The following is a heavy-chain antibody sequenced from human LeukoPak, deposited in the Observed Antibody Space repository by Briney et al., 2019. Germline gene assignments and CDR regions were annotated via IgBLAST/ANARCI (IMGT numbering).Heavy chain of an antibody. V-gene: IGHV4-4*07. CDR2: IYTSGST. D-gene: IGHD2-15*01. CDR1: GGSINSYY. Sequence: SETLSLTCTVSGGSINSYYWGWIRQAAGKGLEWIGRIYTSGSTDYNPSLKSRVTMSVDTSKNQFSLKSTSVTAADTAVYYCVRDVAAGLTHQVARFDYWGQGTLVTVSS. J-gene: IGHJ4*02. CDR3: VRDVAAGLTHQVARFDY.